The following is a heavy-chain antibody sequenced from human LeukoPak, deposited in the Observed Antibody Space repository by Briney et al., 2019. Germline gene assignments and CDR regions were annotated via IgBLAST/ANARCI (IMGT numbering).Heavy chain of an antibody. V-gene: IGHV3-7*01. J-gene: IGHJ4*02. Sequence: PGGSLRLSCAASGFIFSDYWMSWVRQAPGKGLEWVANIKQDGSEKYYVGSVKGRFTISRDNAKNTLYLQMNSLRAEDTAVYYCARGPSPYYDSSGYYFVDWGQGTLVTVSS. CDR3: ARGPSPYYDSSGYYFVD. CDR2: IKQDGSEK. CDR1: GFIFSDYW. D-gene: IGHD3-22*01.